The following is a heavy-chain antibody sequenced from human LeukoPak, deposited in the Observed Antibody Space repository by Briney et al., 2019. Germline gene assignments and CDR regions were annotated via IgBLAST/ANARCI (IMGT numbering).Heavy chain of an antibody. Sequence: SETLSLTCTVSDGSITRYYWSWIRQPPGKGLEWIGYIYYSGSTNYNPSLKSRLTISLDTSNNQFSLKLTSVTAADTAVYYCARDSRPGYWFYGMHVWGPGTTVTVSS. J-gene: IGHJ6*02. CDR3: ARDSRPGYWFYGMHV. CDR1: DGSITRYY. CDR2: IYYSGST. D-gene: IGHD2-8*02. V-gene: IGHV4-59*01.